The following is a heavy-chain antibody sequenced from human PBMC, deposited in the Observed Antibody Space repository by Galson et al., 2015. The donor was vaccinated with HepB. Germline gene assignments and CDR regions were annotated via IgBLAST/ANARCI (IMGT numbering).Heavy chain of an antibody. CDR2: IYPGDSDT. Sequence: QSGAEVKKPGESLKISCKGSGYSFTSYWIGWVRQMPGKGLEWMGIIYPGDSDTRYSPSFQGQVTISADKSISTAYLQWSSLKASDTAMYYCATTTVTTGLEGAFDIWGQGTMVTVSS. CDR3: ATTTVTTGLEGAFDI. J-gene: IGHJ3*02. D-gene: IGHD4-17*01. V-gene: IGHV5-51*03. CDR1: GYSFTSYW.